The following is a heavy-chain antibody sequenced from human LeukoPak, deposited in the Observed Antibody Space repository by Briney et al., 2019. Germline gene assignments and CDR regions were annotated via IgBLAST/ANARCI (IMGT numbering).Heavy chain of an antibody. CDR3: ARSSSGYLLFDY. J-gene: IGHJ4*02. V-gene: IGHV4-61*02. CDR2: ISTSGST. Sequence: SETLSLTCTVSGGSISSGRYYWSWIRQPAGKRLEWIGRISTSGSTNSNPSLRSRVTMSLDTSKNQFSLNLSSVTATDTAVYYCARSSSGYLLFDYWGQGTLVTVSS. D-gene: IGHD3-22*01. CDR1: GGSISSGRYY.